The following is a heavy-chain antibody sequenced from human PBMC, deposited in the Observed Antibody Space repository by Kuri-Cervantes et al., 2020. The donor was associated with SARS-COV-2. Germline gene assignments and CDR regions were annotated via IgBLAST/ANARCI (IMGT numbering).Heavy chain of an antibody. J-gene: IGHJ4*02. CDR2: ISYDGSNK. D-gene: IGHD5-12*01. CDR3: ARDPDSGYDYASAFDY. V-gene: IGHV3-30*03. Sequence: GGSLRLSCAASGFTFSNAWMSWVRQAPGKGLEWVAVISYDGSNKYYADSVKGRFTISRDNSKNTLYLQMNSLRAEDTAVYYCARDPDSGYDYASAFDYWGQGTLVTVSS. CDR1: GFTFSNAW.